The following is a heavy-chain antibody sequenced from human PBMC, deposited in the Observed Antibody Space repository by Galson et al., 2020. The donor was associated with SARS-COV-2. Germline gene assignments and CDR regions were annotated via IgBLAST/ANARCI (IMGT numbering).Heavy chain of an antibody. J-gene: IGHJ5*02. CDR3: AKSGGQCTGGSCFSGAWLDP. Sequence: ASVKVSCETSGYSFTRYYIHWVRQAPGHGLEWMGWIDPYSGRTNYAQKFQGRVTMTRDSSIRTAYLDLSSLTSADTAVFFCAKSGGQCTGGSCFSGAWLDPWGQGTLVTVSS. CDR2: IDPYSGRT. D-gene: IGHD2-15*01. V-gene: IGHV1-2*02. CDR1: GYSFTRYY.